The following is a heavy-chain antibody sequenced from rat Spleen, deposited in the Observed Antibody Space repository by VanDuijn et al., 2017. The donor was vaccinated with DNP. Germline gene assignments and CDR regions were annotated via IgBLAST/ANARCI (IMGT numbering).Heavy chain of an antibody. CDR3: TTDLPEYGRRFAY. Sequence: EVQLVESGGGPVQPGRSLKLSCVASGFIFSNYWMTWIRQAPGKGLEWVASISNTGDHTYSSDSVKGRFTVSRDNAKSTLYRQMDSLRSEDTATYYCTTDLPEYGRRFAYWGQGTLVTVSS. V-gene: IGHV5-31*01. J-gene: IGHJ3*01. D-gene: IGHD4-1*01. CDR2: ISNTGDHT. CDR1: GFIFSNYW.